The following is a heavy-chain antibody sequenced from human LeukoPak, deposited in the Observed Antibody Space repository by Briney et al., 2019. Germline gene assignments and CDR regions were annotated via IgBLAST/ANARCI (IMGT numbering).Heavy chain of an antibody. D-gene: IGHD6-13*01. CDR3: ARQAAAGFFSYYYGMDV. V-gene: IGHV5-51*01. CDR2: IYPGDSDT. CDR1: GYRFTSYW. J-gene: IGHJ6*02. Sequence: GESLKISCKGSGYRFTSYWIGWVRQMPGKGLEWMGIIYPGDSDTRYSPSFQGQVTISADKSISTAYLQWSSLKASDTAMYYCARQAAAGFFSYYYGMDVWGQGTTVTVSS.